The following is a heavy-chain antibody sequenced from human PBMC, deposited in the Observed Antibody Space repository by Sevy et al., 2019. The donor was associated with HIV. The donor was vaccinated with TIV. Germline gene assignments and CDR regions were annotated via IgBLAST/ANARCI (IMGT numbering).Heavy chain of an antibody. CDR1: GGSISSGGYY. CDR3: ALSNPDCSSTSCPQTFDY. J-gene: IGHJ4*02. D-gene: IGHD2-2*01. Sequence: SETLSLTCTVSGGSISSGGYYWSWIRQHPGKGLEWIGYIYYSGSTYYNPSLKSRVTISVDTSKNQFSLKLSSVTAAETAVYYCALSNPDCSSTSCPQTFDYWGQGTLVTVSS. CDR2: IYYSGST. V-gene: IGHV4-31*03.